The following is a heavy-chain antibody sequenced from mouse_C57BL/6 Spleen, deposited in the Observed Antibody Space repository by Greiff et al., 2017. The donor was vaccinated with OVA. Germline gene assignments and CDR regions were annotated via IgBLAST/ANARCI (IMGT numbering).Heavy chain of an antibody. CDR3: TRSAYYSNSY. V-gene: IGHV1-15*01. J-gene: IGHJ3*01. D-gene: IGHD2-5*01. Sequence: QVQLQQSGAELVRPGASVTLSCKASGYTFTDYEMHWVKQTPVHGLEWIGAIDPETGGTAYNQKFKGKAILTADKSSSTAYMELRSLTSEDSAVYYCTRSAYYSNSYWGQGTLVTVSA. CDR1: GYTFTDYE. CDR2: IDPETGGT.